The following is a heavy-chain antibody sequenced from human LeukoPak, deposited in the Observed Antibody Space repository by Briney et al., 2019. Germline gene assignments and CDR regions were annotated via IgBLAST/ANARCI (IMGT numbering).Heavy chain of an antibody. CDR2: ISSSSSYI. V-gene: IGHV3-21*01. Sequence: PGGSLRLSCAASGFTFSSYSMNWVRQAPGKGLEWVSSISSSSSYIYYADSVKGRFTISRDNAKNSLYLQMNSLRAEDTAVYYCARERMLASGSHHYYYYYYMDVWGKGTTVTVSS. CDR1: GFTFSSYS. CDR3: ARERMLASGSHHYYYYYYMDV. J-gene: IGHJ6*03. D-gene: IGHD1-26*01.